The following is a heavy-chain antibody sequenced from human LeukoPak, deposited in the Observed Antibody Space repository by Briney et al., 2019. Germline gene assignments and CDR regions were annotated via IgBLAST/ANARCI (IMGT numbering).Heavy chain of an antibody. V-gene: IGHV3-7*01. J-gene: IGHJ4*02. Sequence: PGGSLRLSCAASGFTYSNSWMNWVRQTPGKGLEWVANIKPDGSEKYYVDSVKGRFTISRDNADNLLYLQMNSLRVEDTAVYFCTRVSILEVEDYWGQGTLVTVSS. CDR1: GFTYSNSW. CDR2: IKPDGSEK. CDR3: TRVSILEVEDY. D-gene: IGHD1-26*01.